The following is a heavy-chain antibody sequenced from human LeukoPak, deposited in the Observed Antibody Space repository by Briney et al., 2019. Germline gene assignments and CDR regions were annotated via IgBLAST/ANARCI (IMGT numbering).Heavy chain of an antibody. Sequence: GGSLRLSCAASGFPFSSYVMHWVRQAPGKGLEWVSFISYDGSNKYYADSVKGRFTISRDNSKNTLYLQMNSLRAEDTAVYYCARSTSSEYDIYHFDYWGQGTLVTVSS. D-gene: IGHD3-9*01. V-gene: IGHV3-30*03. CDR3: ARSTSSEYDIYHFDY. CDR1: GFPFSSYV. CDR2: ISYDGSNK. J-gene: IGHJ4*02.